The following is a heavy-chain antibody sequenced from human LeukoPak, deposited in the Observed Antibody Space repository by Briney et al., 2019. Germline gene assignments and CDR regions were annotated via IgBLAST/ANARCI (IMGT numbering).Heavy chain of an antibody. Sequence: PSETLSLTCTVSGGSISSSSYYWGWLRQPPGKGLEWIGSIYYSGSTYYNPSLKSRVTISVDTSKNQFSLKLSSVTAADTAVYYCASTVEGTSCYEYWGQGTLVTVSS. J-gene: IGHJ4*02. D-gene: IGHD2-2*01. CDR2: IYYSGST. V-gene: IGHV4-39*01. CDR3: ASTVEGTSCYEY. CDR1: GGSISSSSYY.